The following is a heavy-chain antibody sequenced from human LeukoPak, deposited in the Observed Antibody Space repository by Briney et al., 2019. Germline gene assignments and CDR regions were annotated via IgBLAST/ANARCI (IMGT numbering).Heavy chain of an antibody. Sequence: ASVKASCKASGGTFSSYAISWVRQAPGQGLEWMGGIIPIFGTANYAQKSQGRVTITADKSTSTAYMELSSLRSEDTAVYYCASWATVTNNWFDPWGQGTLVTVSS. V-gene: IGHV1-69*06. D-gene: IGHD4-17*01. J-gene: IGHJ5*02. CDR2: IIPIFGTA. CDR1: GGTFSSYA. CDR3: ASWATVTNNWFDP.